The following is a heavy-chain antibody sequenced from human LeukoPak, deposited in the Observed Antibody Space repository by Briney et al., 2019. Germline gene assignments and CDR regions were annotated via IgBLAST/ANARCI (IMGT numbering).Heavy chain of an antibody. CDR2: IDWDDEK. Sequence: SGPTLVNPTQTLTLNCTFSGFSLRTSGMCVSWIRQPPGKALEWLARIDWDDEKHYRTSLKTRLTISKDTSKNQVVLTMTNMDPVDTATYYCARNLYSSGWSALDYWGQGTLVTVSS. J-gene: IGHJ4*02. V-gene: IGHV2-70*11. D-gene: IGHD6-19*01. CDR3: ARNLYSSGWSALDY. CDR1: GFSLRTSGMC.